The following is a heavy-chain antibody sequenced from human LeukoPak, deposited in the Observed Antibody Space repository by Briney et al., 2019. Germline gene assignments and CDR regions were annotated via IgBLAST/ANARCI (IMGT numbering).Heavy chain of an antibody. Sequence: PSETLSLTCTVSGGSISSGGYYWSWIRQHPGKGLEWIGYIYYSGSTYYNPSLKSRVTISVDTSKNQFSLKLSSVTAADTAVYYCARESPSGGFPIAAAGISAFDIWGQGTMVTVSS. V-gene: IGHV4-31*03. CDR1: GGSISSGGYY. CDR3: ARESPSGGFPIAAAGISAFDI. J-gene: IGHJ3*02. CDR2: IYYSGST. D-gene: IGHD6-13*01.